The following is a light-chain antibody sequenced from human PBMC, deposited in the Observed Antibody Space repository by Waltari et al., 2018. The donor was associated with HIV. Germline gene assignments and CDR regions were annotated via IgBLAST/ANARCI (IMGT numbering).Light chain of an antibody. V-gene: IGLV2-8*01. CDR2: EVN. Sequence: QSALTQPPSASGSPGQSVTLSCTGTSSDVGGYNYVSWYQQHPGKPPKLMYYEVNKPPSGVPDRVSGSKSGNAASLTVAGLQAEDEADYYCSSYAGSSSRVFGGGTKLTVL. CDR3: SSYAGSSSRV. CDR1: SSDVGGYNY. J-gene: IGLJ2*01.